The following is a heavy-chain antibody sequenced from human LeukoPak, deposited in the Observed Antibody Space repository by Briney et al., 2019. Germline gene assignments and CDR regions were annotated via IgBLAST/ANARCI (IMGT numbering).Heavy chain of an antibody. CDR1: GGSISSGSYY. D-gene: IGHD2-2*01. V-gene: IGHV4-61*02. CDR2: IYTSGST. J-gene: IGHJ3*02. CDR3: ARDPPAPDIVVVPAAYDAFDI. Sequence: PSQTLSLTCTVSGGSISSGSYYWSWIRQPAGKGLEWIGCIYTSGSTNYNPSLKSRVTISVDTSKNQFPLKLSSVTAADTAVYYCARDPPAPDIVVVPAAYDAFDIWGQGTMVTVSS.